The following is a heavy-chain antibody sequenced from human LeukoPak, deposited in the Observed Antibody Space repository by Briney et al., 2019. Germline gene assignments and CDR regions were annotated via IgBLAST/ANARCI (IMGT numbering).Heavy chain of an antibody. V-gene: IGHV1-18*01. Sequence: GASVKVSCKASGYTFTSYHITWVRQAPGQGLEWMGWISGYNGNTNYAQKLQGRVTMTTDTSTSTAYMELRSLRSDDTALYYCARDWVPVAGKPGFFDYWGQGTLVTVSS. D-gene: IGHD6-19*01. CDR3: ARDWVPVAGKPGFFDY. J-gene: IGHJ4*02. CDR1: GYTFTSYH. CDR2: ISGYNGNT.